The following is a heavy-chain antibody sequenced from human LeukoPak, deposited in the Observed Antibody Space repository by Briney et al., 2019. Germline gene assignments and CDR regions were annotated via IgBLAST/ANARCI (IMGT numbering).Heavy chain of an antibody. CDR3: AKDPYCTSARCYPDS. J-gene: IGHJ4*02. CDR1: GFTFSTYA. V-gene: IGHV3-23*01. Sequence: GGSLSLSCGASGFTFSTYAMSCVPPAPEKGLEWVSAITASGANTYYADSVKGRFTISRDNSKNRLYLQMNSLRAEDTAVYYCAKDPYCTSARCYPDSWGQGTLVTVSS. CDR2: ITASGANT. D-gene: IGHD2-2*01.